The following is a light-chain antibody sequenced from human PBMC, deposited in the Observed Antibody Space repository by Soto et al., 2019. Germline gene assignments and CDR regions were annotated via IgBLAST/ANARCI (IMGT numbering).Light chain of an antibody. CDR3: QTWGTGIQV. Sequence: QLVLTQSPSASASLGASVKLTCTLSSGHSNYAIAWHQQQPEKGPRYLMKLNSDGSHSKGDGIPDRFSGSSSGAERYLTISSLQSEDEADYDCQTWGTGIQVFGGGTKLTVL. V-gene: IGLV4-69*01. J-gene: IGLJ3*02. CDR1: SGHSNYA. CDR2: LNSDGSH.